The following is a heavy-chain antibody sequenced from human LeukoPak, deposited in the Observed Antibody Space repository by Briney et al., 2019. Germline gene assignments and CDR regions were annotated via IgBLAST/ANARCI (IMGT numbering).Heavy chain of an antibody. Sequence: PSETLSLTCTVSGGSISSGGYSWSWIRQHPGKGLEWIGYIYYSGSTYYNPSLKSRVTISVDTSKNQFSLKLSSVTAADTAVYYCARDLLGVGYYYGMDVWGQGTTVTVSS. CDR2: IYYSGST. CDR1: GGSISSGGYS. CDR3: ARDLLGVGYYYGMDV. D-gene: IGHD3-16*01. J-gene: IGHJ6*02. V-gene: IGHV4-31*03.